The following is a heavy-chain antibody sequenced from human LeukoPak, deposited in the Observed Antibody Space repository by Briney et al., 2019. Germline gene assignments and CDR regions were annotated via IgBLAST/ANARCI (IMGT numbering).Heavy chain of an antibody. J-gene: IGHJ4*02. CDR2: ISWNSGSI. V-gene: IGHV3-9*01. Sequence: PGGSLRLSCAASGFTFDDYAMPWVRQAPGKGLEWVSGISWNSGSIGYADSVKGRFTISRDSAKSSLYLQMNSLRAEDTALYYCAKDIAHDYGFDYWGQGTLVTVSS. D-gene: IGHD4-17*01. CDR3: AKDIAHDYGFDY. CDR1: GFTFDDYA.